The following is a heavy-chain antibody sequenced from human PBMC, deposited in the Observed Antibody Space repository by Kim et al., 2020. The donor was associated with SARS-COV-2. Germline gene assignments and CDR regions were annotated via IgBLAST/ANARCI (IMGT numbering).Heavy chain of an antibody. V-gene: IGHV6-1*01. D-gene: IGHD6-13*01. CDR2: TYYMSKWYN. CDR3: ARAGIAAAVTLYYFDY. CDR1: GDSVSSNSAA. Sequence: SQTLSLTCAISGDSVSSNSAAWNWIRQSPSRGLEWLGRTYYMSKWYNDYAVSVKSRITINPDTSKNQFSLQLNSVTPEDTAVYYCARAGIAAAVTLYYFDYWGQGTLVTVSS. J-gene: IGHJ4*02.